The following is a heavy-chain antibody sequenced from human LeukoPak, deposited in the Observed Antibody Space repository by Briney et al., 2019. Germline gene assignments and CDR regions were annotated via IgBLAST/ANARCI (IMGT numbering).Heavy chain of an antibody. CDR3: ARGVSTNSDY. J-gene: IGHJ4*02. Sequence: PGGSLRLSCAASGFIFSNYWMHWVRQAPGKGLVWVSRITSDGSSASYADSVKGRFTTSRDNAKNTLYLQMNSLRAEDTAVYYCARGVSTNSDYWGQGTLVTVPS. D-gene: IGHD3-10*01. V-gene: IGHV3-74*01. CDR2: ITSDGSSA. CDR1: GFIFSNYW.